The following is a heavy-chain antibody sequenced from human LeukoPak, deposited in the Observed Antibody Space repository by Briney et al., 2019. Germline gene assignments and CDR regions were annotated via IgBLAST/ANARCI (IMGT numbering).Heavy chain of an antibody. V-gene: IGHV1-8*01. CDR1: GYTFTSYD. Sequence: ASVKVSCKASGYTFTSYDINWVRQATGQGLECMGWINPNSGNTGYAQKFQGRVTMTRNTSISTAYMELSSLRSEDTAVYYCARGLGGVGATDAMAFDIWGQGTMVTVSS. D-gene: IGHD1-26*01. CDR3: ARGLGGVGATDAMAFDI. CDR2: INPNSGNT. J-gene: IGHJ3*02.